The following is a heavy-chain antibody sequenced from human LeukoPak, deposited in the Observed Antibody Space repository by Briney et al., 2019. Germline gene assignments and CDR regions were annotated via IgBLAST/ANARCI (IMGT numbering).Heavy chain of an antibody. D-gene: IGHD6-13*01. Sequence: PGGSLRLSCSASGFTFSSYAMHWVRQAPGKGLEYVSAISSNGGSTYYADSVKGRLTISRDNSKNTLYLQMSSLRAEDTAVYYCVKGDIAAAGTQGFDYWGQGTLVTVSS. CDR1: GFTFSSYA. J-gene: IGHJ4*02. V-gene: IGHV3-64D*06. CDR2: ISSNGGST. CDR3: VKGDIAAAGTQGFDY.